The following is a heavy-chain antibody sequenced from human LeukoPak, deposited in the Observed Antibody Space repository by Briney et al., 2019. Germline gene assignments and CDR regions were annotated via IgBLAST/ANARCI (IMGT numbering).Heavy chain of an antibody. V-gene: IGHV3-74*01. CDR3: ARESFGVSSFDY. CDR1: GFTFSSYA. J-gene: IGHJ4*02. CDR2: INSDGSST. Sequence: GGSLRLSCAASGFTFSSYAMSWVRQAPGKGLVWVSRINSDGSSTSYADSVKGRFTISRDNAKNTLYLQMNSLRAEDTAVYYCARESFGVSSFDYWGQGTLVTVSS. D-gene: IGHD3-3*01.